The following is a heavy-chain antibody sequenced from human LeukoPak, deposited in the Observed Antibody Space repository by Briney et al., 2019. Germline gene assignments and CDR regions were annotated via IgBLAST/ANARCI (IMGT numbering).Heavy chain of an antibody. J-gene: IGHJ4*02. CDR3: AKDGYDYDSSYSYFDY. V-gene: IGHV3-23*01. D-gene: IGHD3-22*01. CDR1: GFTFSTYA. Sequence: GWSLRLSCAASGFTFSTYAMSWVRQAPGKGLEGVSTISVSGLTTYHADSVKGRFTISRDNSKNTLYLQMNTLRAEDTAVYYCAKDGYDYDSSYSYFDYWGQGTLVTVSS. CDR2: ISVSGLTT.